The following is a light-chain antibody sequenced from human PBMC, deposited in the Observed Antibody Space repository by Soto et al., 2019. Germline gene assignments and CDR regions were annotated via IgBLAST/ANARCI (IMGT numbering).Light chain of an antibody. CDR2: WAS. CDR3: QQYYSSPTWT. CDR1: QTVLYSSNNKNY. Sequence: DIVMTQSPEFLAVSLGERVTINCKSSQTVLYSSNNKNYLAWYQQKPGQPPKLLISWASIRESGVPDRFSGSGSGADFTLTISSLQAEDVAVYYCQQYYSSPTWTFGQGTKVEIK. V-gene: IGKV4-1*01. J-gene: IGKJ1*01.